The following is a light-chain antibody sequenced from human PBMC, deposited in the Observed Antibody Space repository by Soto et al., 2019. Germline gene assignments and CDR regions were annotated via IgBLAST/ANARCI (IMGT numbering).Light chain of an antibody. J-gene: IGKJ1*01. Sequence: DIVMTQSPDSLAVSLGERATINCKSSQSVLHSSTNKNYLAWYQQKPGQSPNLLIYWASAREYGVPDRFSGSGSGTDFPLTISSLQAEDVAVYYCQQYYSIPWTFGQGTKVEIK. CDR2: WAS. CDR3: QQYYSIPWT. CDR1: QSVLHSSTNKNY. V-gene: IGKV4-1*01.